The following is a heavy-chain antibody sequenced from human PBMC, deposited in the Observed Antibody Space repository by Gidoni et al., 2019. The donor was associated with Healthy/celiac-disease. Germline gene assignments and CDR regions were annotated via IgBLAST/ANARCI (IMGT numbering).Heavy chain of an antibody. CDR3: ASLYDSSGYQDY. D-gene: IGHD3-22*01. J-gene: IGHJ4*02. Sequence: EVQLVESGGGLVQPGGSLRLSGAASGFTFSSYSMNWVRQAPGKGLEWVSYISSSSSTIYYADSVKGRFTISRDNAKNSLYLQMNSLRDEDTAVYYCASLYDSSGYQDYWGQGTLVTVSS. CDR2: ISSSSSTI. CDR1: GFTFSSYS. V-gene: IGHV3-48*02.